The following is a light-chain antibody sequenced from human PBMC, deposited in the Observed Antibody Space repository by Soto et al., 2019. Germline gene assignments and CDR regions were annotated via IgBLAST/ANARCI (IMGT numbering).Light chain of an antibody. CDR3: QQRNSWPEFI. Sequence: EIVLTQSPATPSLSPGERATLSCRASQSVSSSLVWYQQKRGQAPRLLIYDESNRATGIPARFSGSGSGKDFMLSIVSRETEDFAVYYCQQRNSWPEFILGHGTKVDI. V-gene: IGKV3-11*01. J-gene: IGKJ3*01. CDR1: QSVSSS. CDR2: DES.